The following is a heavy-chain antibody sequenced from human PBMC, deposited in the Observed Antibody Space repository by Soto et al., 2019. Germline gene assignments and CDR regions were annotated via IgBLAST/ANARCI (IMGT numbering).Heavy chain of an antibody. CDR3: ARDLVVVVAASLGWFGP. V-gene: IGHV1-69*01. CDR1: GGTYSSYA. CDR2: IIPIFGTA. Sequence: QVQLVQSGAEVKKPGSSVKVSCKASGGTYSSYAISWVRQAPGQGLEWMGGIIPIFGTANYAQKFQGRVTITADETTSTAYMELSSLRSEDTAVYYCARDLVVVVAASLGWFGPWGQGTLVTVSS. D-gene: IGHD2-15*01. J-gene: IGHJ5*02.